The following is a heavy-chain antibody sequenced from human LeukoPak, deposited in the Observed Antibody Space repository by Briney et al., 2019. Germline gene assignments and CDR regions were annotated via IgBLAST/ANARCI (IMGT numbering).Heavy chain of an antibody. Sequence: SETLSLTCTVSGGSISSSSYYWGWIRQPPGKGLEWIGSIYYSGSTYYNPSLKSRVTISVDTSKSQFSLKLSSVTATDTAVYYCARHIAAAGNWFDPWGQGTLVTVSS. J-gene: IGHJ5*02. CDR1: GGSISSSSYY. D-gene: IGHD6-13*01. CDR2: IYYSGST. V-gene: IGHV4-39*01. CDR3: ARHIAAAGNWFDP.